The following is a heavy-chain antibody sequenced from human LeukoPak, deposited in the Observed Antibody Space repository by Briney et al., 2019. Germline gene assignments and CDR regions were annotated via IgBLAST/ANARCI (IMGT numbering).Heavy chain of an antibody. J-gene: IGHJ4*02. D-gene: IGHD6-19*01. Sequence: GGSLRLSCAASGFTFSSYAMSWVRQAPGKGLEWVSAISGSGGSTYYADSVKGRFTISRDNSKNTLYLQMNSLRAEDTAVYYCAKTPLQMGAQWLVPFDYWGQGTLVTVSS. CDR3: AKTPLQMGAQWLVPFDY. CDR1: GFTFSSYA. V-gene: IGHV3-23*01. CDR2: ISGSGGST.